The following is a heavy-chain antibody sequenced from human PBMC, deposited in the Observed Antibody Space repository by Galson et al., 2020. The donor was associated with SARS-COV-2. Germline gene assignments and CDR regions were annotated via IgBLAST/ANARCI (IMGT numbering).Heavy chain of an antibody. V-gene: IGHV3-48*03. CDR3: ASSLWLRGSFDY. D-gene: IGHD5-18*01. J-gene: IGHJ4*02. CDR2: ISMSGITI. Sequence: GGSLRLSCAASGLTFSNTEMNWVRQAPGKGLEWLSYISMSGITIYYADSVKGRFTISRDNAENSLYLQMNSLRAEDTAVYYCASSLWLRGSFDYWGQGTLVTVSS. CDR1: GLTFSNTE.